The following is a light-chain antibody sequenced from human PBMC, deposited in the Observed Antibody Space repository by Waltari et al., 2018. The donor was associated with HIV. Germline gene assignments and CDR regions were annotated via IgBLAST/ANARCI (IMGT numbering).Light chain of an antibody. Sequence: IVLTQSPATLSLSPGARATLSCRASQSVRSLLGWYQQKPGQAPRLLIYDAFNRATGTPARFSGSGSGTDFTLTISSLEPEDFAVYYCQQRSNWPLTFGGGTKVEIK. CDR3: QQRSNWPLT. V-gene: IGKV3-11*01. CDR1: QSVRSL. J-gene: IGKJ4*01. CDR2: DAF.